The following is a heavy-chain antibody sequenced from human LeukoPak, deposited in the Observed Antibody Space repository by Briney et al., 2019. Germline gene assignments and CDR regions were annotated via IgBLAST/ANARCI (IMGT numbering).Heavy chain of an antibody. CDR1: GYSISSGYY. CDR2: IYHSGST. Sequence: SETLSLTCTVSGYSISSGYYWGWIRQPPGKGLEWIGSIYHSGSTYYNPSLKSRVTISVDTSKNQFSLKLSSVTAADTAVYYCARGPKYYYDSSGYSNWGQGTLVTVSS. V-gene: IGHV4-38-2*02. J-gene: IGHJ4*02. D-gene: IGHD3-22*01. CDR3: ARGPKYYYDSSGYSN.